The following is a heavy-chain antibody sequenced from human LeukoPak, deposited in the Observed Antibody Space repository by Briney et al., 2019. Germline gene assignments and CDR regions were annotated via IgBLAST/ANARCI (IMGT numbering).Heavy chain of an antibody. CDR1: GFTFSSYE. Sequence: GGSLRLSCAASGFTFSSYEMNWVRQAPGKGLEWVSYISSSGGTMYYADSVKGRFTISRDNAKNSLYLQMSSLRAEDTAVYYCARVAYCAGDCHHMDSWGQGTLVTVSS. D-gene: IGHD2-21*02. V-gene: IGHV3-48*03. CDR3: ARVAYCAGDCHHMDS. J-gene: IGHJ4*02. CDR2: ISSSGGTM.